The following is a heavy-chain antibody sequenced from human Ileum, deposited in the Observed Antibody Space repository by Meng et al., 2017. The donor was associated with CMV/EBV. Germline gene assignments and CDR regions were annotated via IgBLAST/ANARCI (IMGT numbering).Heavy chain of an antibody. D-gene: IGHD3-10*01. V-gene: IGHV1-18*01. CDR2: ISAYNGNT. CDR1: GYTFTSYG. J-gene: IGHJ5*02. Sequence: ASVKVSCKASGYTFTSYGISWVRQAPGQGLEWMGWISAYNGNTNYAQKLQGRVTMTTDTSTSTAYMELRSLRSDDTAVYYCARITRITMVRGVRGRFDPLGQGTRVTVSS. CDR3: ARITRITMVRGVRGRFDP.